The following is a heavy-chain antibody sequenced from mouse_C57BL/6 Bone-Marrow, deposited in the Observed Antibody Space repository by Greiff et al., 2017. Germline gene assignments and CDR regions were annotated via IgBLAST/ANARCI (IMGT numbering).Heavy chain of an antibody. D-gene: IGHD1-1*01. Sequence: QVQLQQPGAELVRPGTSVKLSCKASGYTFTSYWMHWVKQRPGQGLEWIGVIDPSDSYTNYNQKFKGKATLTVDTSSSTAYMQLSSLTSEDSAVYYCALYYGSSYGYCDVWGTGTTVTVSS. CDR2: IDPSDSYT. CDR1: GYTFTSYW. V-gene: IGHV1-59*01. J-gene: IGHJ1*03. CDR3: ALYYGSSYGYCDV.